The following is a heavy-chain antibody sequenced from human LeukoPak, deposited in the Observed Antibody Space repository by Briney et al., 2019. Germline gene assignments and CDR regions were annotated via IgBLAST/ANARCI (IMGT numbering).Heavy chain of an antibody. CDR1: GYSFNKFG. CDR2: ISGHNGNT. Sequence: ASVKVSCKASGYSFNKFGISWVRQAPGRGLEWMGWISGHNGNTDSAQKFQDRVTMSTDNSMSTAYLELRSLRSDDTAVYFCVRVGSAYGDPLESDFWGQGTLVTVSS. J-gene: IGHJ4*02. CDR3: VRVGSAYGDPLESDF. V-gene: IGHV1-18*01. D-gene: IGHD4-17*01.